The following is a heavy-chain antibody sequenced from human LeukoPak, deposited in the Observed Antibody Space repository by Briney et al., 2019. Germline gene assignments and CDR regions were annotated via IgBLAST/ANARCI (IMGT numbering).Heavy chain of an antibody. CDR2: INPNINGT. J-gene: IGHJ6*03. Sequence: ASVKVSCKASGGTFSSYAISWVRQAPGQGLEWMGWINPNINGTNYAQKFQGRVTMTRDTSISTAYMELSRLRSDDTAVYYCARGYCSGGSCYSSSPHYYMDVWGKGTTVTVSS. CDR1: GGTFSSYA. D-gene: IGHD2-15*01. CDR3: ARGYCSGGSCYSSSPHYYMDV. V-gene: IGHV1-2*02.